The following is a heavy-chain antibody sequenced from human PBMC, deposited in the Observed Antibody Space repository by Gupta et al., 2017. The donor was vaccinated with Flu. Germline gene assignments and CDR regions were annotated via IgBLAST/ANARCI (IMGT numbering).Heavy chain of an antibody. CDR2: INPNSGAT. J-gene: IGHJ4*02. CDR3: ARAYYYDSSAYYFDF. D-gene: IGHD3-22*01. CDR1: GYSFTAYY. Sequence: QVQLLQSGAEVKMPGTSVKVSCKVYGYSFTAYYIPWVRQAPGQGLEWMGRINPNSGATNLAQQFQGRVTLTGDTSINTAYMQLSSLRSDDTAIYYCARAYYYDSSAYYFDFSGQGSLVTVSS. V-gene: IGHV1-2*06.